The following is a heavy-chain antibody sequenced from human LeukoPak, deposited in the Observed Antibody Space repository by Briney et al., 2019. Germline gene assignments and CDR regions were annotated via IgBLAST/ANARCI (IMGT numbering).Heavy chain of an antibody. CDR2: ISYDESSK. V-gene: IGHV3-30*18. CDR1: GFTFSNYG. D-gene: IGHD6-19*01. J-gene: IGHJ4*02. CDR3: AKDQRYSSGWSADY. Sequence: PGGSLRLPCAASGFTFSNYGMHWVRQAPGKGLEWVAVISYDESSKYYADSVKGRFTISRDNSKNTLYLQMNSLRAEDTAVYYCAKDQRYSSGWSADYWGQGTLVTVSS.